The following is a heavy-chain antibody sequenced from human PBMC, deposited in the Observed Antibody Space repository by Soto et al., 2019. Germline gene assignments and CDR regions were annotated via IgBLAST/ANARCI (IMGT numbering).Heavy chain of an antibody. D-gene: IGHD6-13*01. V-gene: IGHV4-31*03. J-gene: IGHJ4*02. CDR3: AREGYSSSPEYYFDY. Sequence: QVQLQESGPGLVKPSQTLSLTCTVSGGSISSGGYYWSWIRQHPGKGLEWIGCIYYSGSTYYNPSLKSRVTISVDTSKNQCSLKLSSVTAADTAVYYCAREGYSSSPEYYFDYWGQGTLVTVSS. CDR1: GGSISSGGYY. CDR2: IYYSGST.